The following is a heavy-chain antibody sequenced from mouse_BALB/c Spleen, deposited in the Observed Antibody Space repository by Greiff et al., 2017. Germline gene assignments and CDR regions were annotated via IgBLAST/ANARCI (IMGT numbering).Heavy chain of an antibody. CDR2: ISSGSSTI. V-gene: IGHV5-17*02. CDR1: GFTFSSFG. J-gene: IGHJ3*01. D-gene: IGHD1-1*01. Sequence: DVMLVESGGGLVQPGGSRKLSCAASGFTFSSFGMHWVRQAPEKGLEWVAYISSGSSTIYYADTVKGRFTISRDNPKNTLFLQMTSLRSEDTAMYYCARSHYGSSPWFAYWGQGTLVTVSA. CDR3: ARSHYGSSPWFAY.